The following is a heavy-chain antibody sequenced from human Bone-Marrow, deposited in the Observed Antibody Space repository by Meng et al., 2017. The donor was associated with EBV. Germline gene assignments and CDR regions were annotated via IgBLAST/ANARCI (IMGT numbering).Heavy chain of an antibody. Sequence: LTEPAPGWVNSPGRRSPTAPVPGGSISSRSYYWGWLRPPPGKGLEWIGSIYYSGSTYYSPSLKSRVTISVDRSKNQFSLRLTSVTAADTAVYYCARHLTDYGDYVLYWYFDIWGRGTLVTVSS. V-gene: IGHV4-39*01. CDR1: GGSISSRSYY. J-gene: IGHJ2*01. D-gene: IGHD4-17*01. CDR3: ARHLTDYGDYVLYWYFDI. CDR2: IYYSGST.